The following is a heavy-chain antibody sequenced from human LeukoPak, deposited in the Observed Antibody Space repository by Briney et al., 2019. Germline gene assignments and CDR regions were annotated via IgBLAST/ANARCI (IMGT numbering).Heavy chain of an antibody. J-gene: IGHJ4*02. CDR2: HNSSSSYI. Sequence: GALRLSCAGFGFPLRRYNMKWVRQAPGKGLEWVSSHNSSSSYIYYADSVKGRFTISRDNAKNSLYLQMNSLRAEDTAVYYCARDGAYSGSYRGLFDYWGQGTLVTVSS. V-gene: IGHV3-21*01. CDR1: GFPLRRYN. D-gene: IGHD1-26*01. CDR3: ARDGAYSGSYRGLFDY.